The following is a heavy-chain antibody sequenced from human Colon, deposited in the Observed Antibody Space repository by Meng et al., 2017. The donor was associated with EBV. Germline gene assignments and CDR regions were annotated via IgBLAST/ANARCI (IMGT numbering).Heavy chain of an antibody. CDR2: IHHTGYS. V-gene: IGHV4-4*02. CDR3: ARRDYGNYPLKSP. CDR1: GDSIPSNAW. D-gene: IGHD4-17*01. Sequence: HVQTQVEGPGPVKSSGTLSFTGAGSGDSIPSNAWGSWVRQPPRKGLEWIGQIHHTGYSTFNPSLQSRVTMSVDKSKNQFFLTVRSVTASDTAVYYCARRDYGNYPLKSPWGQGVLVTVSS. J-gene: IGHJ5*02.